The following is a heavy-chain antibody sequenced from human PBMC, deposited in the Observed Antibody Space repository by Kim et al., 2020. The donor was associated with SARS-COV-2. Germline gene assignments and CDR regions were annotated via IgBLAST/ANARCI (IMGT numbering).Heavy chain of an antibody. V-gene: IGHV3-23*01. J-gene: IGHJ3*02. D-gene: IGHD1-26*01. Sequence: GGSLRLSCVGSGFIFSGHDMSWVRQAPGKGLQWVSGIGTDGGRTYYADSVKGRFTISRDNSKKTLYLQMNSLRAEDTAIYYCAKDGGIGGTPDAFDIWGQGTMVIVSS. CDR1: GFIFSGHD. CDR2: IGTDGGRT. CDR3: AKDGGIGGTPDAFDI.